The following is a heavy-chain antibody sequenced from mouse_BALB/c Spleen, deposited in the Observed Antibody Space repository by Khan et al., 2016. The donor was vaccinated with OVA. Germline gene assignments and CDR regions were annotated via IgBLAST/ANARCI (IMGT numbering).Heavy chain of an antibody. CDR1: GYSITSNYA. J-gene: IGHJ4*01. V-gene: IGHV3-2*02. Sequence: EVQLQESGPGLVKPSQSLSLTCTVTGYSITSNYAWNWIRQFPGNKLEWMGYISYSGTTSYNPSLKSRISITRHTSKHQFFLQLNSVTTEDTATYYCARGNYYGYAMDYWGQGTSVTVSS. CDR2: ISYSGTT. D-gene: IGHD1-1*01. CDR3: ARGNYYGYAMDY.